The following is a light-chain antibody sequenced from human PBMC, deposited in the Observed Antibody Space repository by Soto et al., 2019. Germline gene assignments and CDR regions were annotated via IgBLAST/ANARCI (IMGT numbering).Light chain of an antibody. CDR1: QTVTTN. CDR3: QQSYDTPLT. V-gene: IGKV3D-15*01. J-gene: IGKJ1*01. CDR2: GAS. Sequence: TLSCRASQTVTTNLVWYHQKPGQAPRLLIYGASSRATGILDRFSGSGTGTDFTLTISSLQPEDFATDYCQQSYDTPLTFGQGTKVDIK.